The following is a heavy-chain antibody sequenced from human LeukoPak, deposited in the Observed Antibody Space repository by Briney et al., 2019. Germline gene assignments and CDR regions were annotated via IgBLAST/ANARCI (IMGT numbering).Heavy chain of an antibody. CDR2: IYSGGST. J-gene: IGHJ6*04. D-gene: IGHD4-23*01. Sequence: GGSLRLSCAASGFTVSSNYMSWVRQAPGKGLEWVSVIYSGGSTYYADSVKGRFTISRDNSKNTLYLQMNSLRAEDTAVYYCARSTYGGAPKDVWGKGTTVTVSS. CDR3: ARSTYGGAPKDV. V-gene: IGHV3-53*01. CDR1: GFTVSSNY.